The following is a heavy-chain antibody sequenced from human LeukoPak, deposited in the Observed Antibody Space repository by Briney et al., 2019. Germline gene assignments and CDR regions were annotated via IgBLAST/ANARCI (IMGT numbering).Heavy chain of an antibody. J-gene: IGHJ6*02. Sequence: GGSLRLSCAASGFTFDSYSMNWVRQAPGKGLEWVSYIGSSSSTIYYADSVKGRFTISRDNAKNSLYLQMNSLRAEDTAVYYCARVDSSTTYNYYFGMDVWGQGTTVIVSS. CDR2: IGSSSSTI. CDR1: GFTFDSYS. CDR3: ARVDSSTTYNYYFGMDV. V-gene: IGHV3-48*04. D-gene: IGHD2-2*01.